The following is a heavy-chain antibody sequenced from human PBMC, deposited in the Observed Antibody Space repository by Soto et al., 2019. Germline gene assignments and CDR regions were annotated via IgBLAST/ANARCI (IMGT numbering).Heavy chain of an antibody. J-gene: IGHJ5*02. D-gene: IGHD1-7*01. CDR1: GFTFSSYA. Sequence: PGGSLRLSCAASGFTFSSYAMSWVRQAPGKGLEWVSAISGSGGSTYYADSVKGRFTISRDNSKNTLYLQMNSLRAEDTAVYYCAKDGHNWNYVPPWFDPWGQGTLVTVSS. CDR2: ISGSGGST. V-gene: IGHV3-23*01. CDR3: AKDGHNWNYVPPWFDP.